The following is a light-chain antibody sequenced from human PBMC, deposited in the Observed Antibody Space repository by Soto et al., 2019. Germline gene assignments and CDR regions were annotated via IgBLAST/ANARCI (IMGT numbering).Light chain of an antibody. CDR2: DAS. CDR3: QQYNNWPMWT. CDR1: QSVSSY. V-gene: IGKV3-11*01. Sequence: EIGLTQSPATLSLSPGERATLSCRASQSVSSYLAWYQQKPGQAPRLLIYDASNRATGIPARFSGSGSGTDFTLTINSLQSEDFAVYYCQQYNNWPMWTFGQGTKVDI. J-gene: IGKJ1*01.